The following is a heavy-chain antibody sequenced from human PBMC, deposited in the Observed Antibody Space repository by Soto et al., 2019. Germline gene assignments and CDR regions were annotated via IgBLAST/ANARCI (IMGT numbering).Heavy chain of an antibody. CDR1: GWCFSGYY. Sequence: QVQLQQWGAGPLKPSETLSLTCAVYGWCFSGYYWTWISQPPGKGLEWIGEIQPTGFTNYNPSLKSRVTISIDASNHHLSLMLTAVIAADMAFYYCARNPSIADGVCFDLWGQGTLVTVSS. CDR2: IQPTGFT. D-gene: IGHD3-16*01. J-gene: IGHJ4*02. CDR3: ARNPSIADGVCFDL. V-gene: IGHV4-34*01.